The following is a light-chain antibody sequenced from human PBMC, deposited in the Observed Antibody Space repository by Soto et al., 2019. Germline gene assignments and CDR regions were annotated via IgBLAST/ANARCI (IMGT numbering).Light chain of an antibody. Sequence: DIQMTQSPSTLSASVGDRVSITCRASQSLNSWLAWYQQKPGKAPKLLIYKTSTLESGVPSRFSGSGSGTEFTLTISNLQPDDFATYYCQQYNSYRTFGQGTKVDIK. CDR2: KTS. V-gene: IGKV1-5*03. J-gene: IGKJ1*01. CDR3: QQYNSYRT. CDR1: QSLNSW.